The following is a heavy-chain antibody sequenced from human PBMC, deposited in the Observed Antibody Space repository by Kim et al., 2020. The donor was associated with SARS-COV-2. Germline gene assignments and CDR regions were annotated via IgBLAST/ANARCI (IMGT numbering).Heavy chain of an antibody. V-gene: IGHV1-2*06. CDR2: INPNSGGT. Sequence: ASVKVSCKASGYTFTGYYMHWVRQAPGQGLEWMGRINPNSGGTNYAQKFQGRVTMTRDTSISTAYMELSRLGSDDTAVYYCARDLPPEVTIFGVVIREYYFDDWGQGTLVTVSS. D-gene: IGHD3-3*01. CDR3: ARDLPPEVTIFGVVIREYYFDD. J-gene: IGHJ4*02. CDR1: GYTFTGYY.